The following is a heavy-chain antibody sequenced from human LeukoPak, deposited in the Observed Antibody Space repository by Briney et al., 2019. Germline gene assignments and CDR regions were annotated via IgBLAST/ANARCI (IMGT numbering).Heavy chain of an antibody. V-gene: IGHV1-24*01. D-gene: IGHD5-18*01. CDR2: FDPEDGET. CDR1: GYTLTELS. J-gene: IGHJ4*02. Sequence: ASVKVSCKVSGYTLTELSMHWVRQAPGKGLEWMGGFDPEDGETIYAQKCQGRVTMTEDTSTDTAYMALSSLRSEDTAGYSCATGRDTAMEIFDYWGQGTLVTVSS. CDR3: ATGRDTAMEIFDY.